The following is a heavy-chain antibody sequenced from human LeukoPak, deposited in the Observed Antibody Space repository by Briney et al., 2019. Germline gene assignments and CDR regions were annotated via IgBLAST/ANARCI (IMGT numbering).Heavy chain of an antibody. CDR3: TRGSDTIFGVARDGFDS. J-gene: IGHJ4*02. CDR2: IRGKPYGETT. CDR1: GFTFDDYA. V-gene: IGHV3-49*03. Sequence: PGGSLRLSGAASGFTFDDYAMSWFRQAPGKGLEWVGFIRGKPYGETTEYAASVQGRFTISRDDSESTTYLQLNSLKTEDTAVYYCTRGSDTIFGVARDGFDSWGQGTLVTVSS. D-gene: IGHD3-3*01.